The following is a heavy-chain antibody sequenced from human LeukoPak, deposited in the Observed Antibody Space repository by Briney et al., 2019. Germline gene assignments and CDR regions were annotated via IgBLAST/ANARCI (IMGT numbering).Heavy chain of an antibody. CDR1: GFTFSSYW. V-gene: IGHV3-7*01. D-gene: IGHD2-2*01. J-gene: IGHJ4*02. CDR3: ARRRGYCSSTSCSHYYFDY. CDR2: IKQDGSEK. Sequence: GGSLRLSCAASGFTFSSYWMSWVRQAPGKGLELVANIKQDGSEKYYVDSVKGRFTISRDNAKNSLYLQMNSLRAEDTAVYYCARRRGYCSSTSCSHYYFDYWGQGTLVTVSS.